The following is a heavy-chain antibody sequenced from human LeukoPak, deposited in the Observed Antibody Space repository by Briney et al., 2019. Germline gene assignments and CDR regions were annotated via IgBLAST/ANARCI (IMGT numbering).Heavy chain of an antibody. V-gene: IGHV4-39*01. CDR1: GGSISNSSYY. D-gene: IGHD5-24*01. CDR2: MYYSGST. CDR3: ARHGRMGTINPSY. J-gene: IGHJ4*02. Sequence: SETLSLTCTVSGGSISNSSYYWGWIRQPPGKGLEWIGSMYYSGSTYYTPSLKSRATISVDTSKNQFSLKLSSVTAADTAVYYCARHGRMGTINPSYWGQGTLVTVSS.